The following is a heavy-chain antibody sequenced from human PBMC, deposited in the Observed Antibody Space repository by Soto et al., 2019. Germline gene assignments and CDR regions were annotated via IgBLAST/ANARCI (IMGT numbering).Heavy chain of an antibody. CDR1: GFTFSDYA. Sequence: HPGGSLRLSCAASGFTFSDYAMSWVRQAPGKGLEWVSAISRTGGSTYYADSVKGRFTISRDNSKNTLYLQMNSLRADDTAVCYCARTYYYGSGTYPRFDPWGQGTLVTVSS. J-gene: IGHJ5*02. CDR2: ISRTGGST. D-gene: IGHD3-10*01. V-gene: IGHV3-23*01. CDR3: ARTYYYGSGTYPRFDP.